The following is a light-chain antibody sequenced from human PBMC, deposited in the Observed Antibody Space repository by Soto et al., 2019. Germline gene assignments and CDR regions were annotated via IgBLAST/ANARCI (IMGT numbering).Light chain of an antibody. CDR2: HAS. V-gene: IGKV1-33*01. CDR1: QDITNC. Sequence: DIQLTQSPSSLSASVGDRVTITCRASQDITNCLNWYQQKPGEAPKLLIYHASTLEIGVPSRFSGSGSGTEFIFTIDSLQPEDVATYYCQQYDNLPQTFGQGTKVEIK. J-gene: IGKJ1*01. CDR3: QQYDNLPQT.